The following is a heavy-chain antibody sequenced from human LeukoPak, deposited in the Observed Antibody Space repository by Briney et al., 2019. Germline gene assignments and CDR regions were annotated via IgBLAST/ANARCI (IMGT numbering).Heavy chain of an antibody. D-gene: IGHD3-10*01. V-gene: IGHV1-69*06. CDR3: ARGRDGGPGSGSYYQNWYFAL. Sequence: GASVKVSCKTSGGTISSYAISWVRQAPGQGLYWMGGIIPIFGTANYAQRFQGRVTITADTSTSTAYMELSSLRSEDTALYYCARGRDGGPGSGSYYQNWYFALWGRGTLVTVSS. CDR2: IIPIFGTA. J-gene: IGHJ2*01. CDR1: GGTISSYA.